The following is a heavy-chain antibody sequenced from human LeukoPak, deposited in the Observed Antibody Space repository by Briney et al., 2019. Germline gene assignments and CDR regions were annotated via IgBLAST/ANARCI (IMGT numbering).Heavy chain of an antibody. CDR3: ARDVGGNSAVDY. D-gene: IGHD4-23*01. CDR2: INPNSGGT. CDR1: GNTFTGYY. Sequence: ASVKVSCKASGNTFTGYYMHWVRQAPGQGLEWMGWINPNSGGTNYAQKFQGRVTMTRDTSISTAYMELSRLRSDDTAVYYCARDVGGNSAVDYWGQGTLVTVSS. J-gene: IGHJ4*02. V-gene: IGHV1-2*02.